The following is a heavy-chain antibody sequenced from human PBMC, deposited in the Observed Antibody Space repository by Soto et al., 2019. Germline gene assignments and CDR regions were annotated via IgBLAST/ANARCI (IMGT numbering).Heavy chain of an antibody. J-gene: IGHJ2*01. Sequence: SVKVSCKASGGTFSSDGISWVRQAPGQGLEWMGGITPIFRATKYAQKFQGRVTITADESTSTAYMELSSLRSEDTAVYYCARGRDTYYYDSSGYSGWYFDLWGRGTLVTV. V-gene: IGHV1-69*13. D-gene: IGHD3-22*01. CDR1: GGTFSSDG. CDR3: ARGRDTYYYDSSGYSGWYFDL. CDR2: ITPIFRAT.